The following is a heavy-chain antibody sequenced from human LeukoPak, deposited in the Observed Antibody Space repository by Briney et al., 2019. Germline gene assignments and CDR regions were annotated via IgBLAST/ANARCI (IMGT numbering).Heavy chain of an antibody. D-gene: IGHD2-8*01. CDR3: ARDIVPSPSGYFQH. J-gene: IGHJ1*01. CDR1: GFTFSSYA. CDR2: ISYDGSNK. Sequence: GGSLRLSCAASGFTFSSYAMHWVRQAPGKGLEWVAVISYDGSNKYYADSVKGRFTISRDNSKNTLYLQMNSLRAEDTAVYYCARDIVPSPSGYFQHWGQGTLVTVSS. V-gene: IGHV3-30-3*01.